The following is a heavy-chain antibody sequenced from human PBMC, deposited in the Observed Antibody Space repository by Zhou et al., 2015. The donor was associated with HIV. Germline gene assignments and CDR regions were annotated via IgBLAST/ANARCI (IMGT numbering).Heavy chain of an antibody. CDR1: GFTFDRYG. D-gene: IGHD2-15*01. V-gene: IGHV3-30*03. Sequence: QVQLVESGGGVVQPGRSLRLSCAASGFTFDRYGIHWVRQAPGKGLEWVAHISYDGSLRWHADSVKGRFIISRDNSKSTLYLQMNSLRVEDTAVYYCAREGSVTNYFDYWGQGTLVTVSS. CDR3: AREGSVTNYFDY. CDR2: ISYDGSLR. J-gene: IGHJ4*02.